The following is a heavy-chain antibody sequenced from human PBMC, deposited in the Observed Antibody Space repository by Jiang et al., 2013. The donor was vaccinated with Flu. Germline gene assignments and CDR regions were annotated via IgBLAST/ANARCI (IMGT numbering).Heavy chain of an antibody. CDR1: GYTFTGYY. D-gene: IGHD5-24*01. V-gene: IGHV1-2*02. Sequence: VQLVESGAEVKKPGASVKVSCKASGYTFTGYYMHWVRQAPGQGLEWMGYINPNSGGTNYAQKFQGRVTMTRDTSISLVYMELSRLGSDDTAVYYCARDPPSREMATITGDYDYWGQGTLVTVSS. J-gene: IGHJ4*02. CDR3: ARDPPSREMATITGDYDY. CDR2: INPNSGGT.